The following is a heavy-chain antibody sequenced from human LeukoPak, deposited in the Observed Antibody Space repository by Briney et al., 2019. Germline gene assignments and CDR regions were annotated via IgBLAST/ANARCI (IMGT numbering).Heavy chain of an antibody. CDR1: GFTFSDYY. V-gene: IGHV3-11*01. CDR2: ISSSGSTI. CDR3: ARDQTYYYDSSGSFDY. D-gene: IGHD3-22*01. J-gene: IGHJ4*02. Sequence: GGSLRLSCAASGFTFSDYYMSWIRQAPGKGLEWVSYISSSGSTIYYADSVKGRFTISRDNAKNSLYLQMNSLRAEDTAVYYCARDQTYYYDSSGSFDYWGQETLVTVSS.